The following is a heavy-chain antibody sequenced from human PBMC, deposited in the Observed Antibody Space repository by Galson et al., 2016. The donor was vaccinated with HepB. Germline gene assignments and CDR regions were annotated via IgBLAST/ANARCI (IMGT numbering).Heavy chain of an antibody. CDR2: IYNSGRT. V-gene: IGHV4-31*03. Sequence: TLSLTCTVSGGSISSGGYYWSWIRQHPGRGLEWIGYIYNSGRTYYNPSLKRRVTTSVDTSKNQFSLKLNSVTAADTAVYYCARDIRRGGTSRHSCFDPWGQGTLVTVSS. J-gene: IGHJ5*02. D-gene: IGHD1-26*01. CDR1: GGSISSGGYY. CDR3: ARDIRRGGTSRHSCFDP.